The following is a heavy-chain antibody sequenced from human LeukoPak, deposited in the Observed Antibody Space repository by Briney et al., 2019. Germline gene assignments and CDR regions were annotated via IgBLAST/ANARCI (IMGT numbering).Heavy chain of an antibody. D-gene: IGHD3-16*01. CDR1: GGCISSGGYY. J-gene: IGHJ4*02. V-gene: IGHV4-31*03. CDR2: IYYSGST. Sequence: SETLSLTCTVSGGCISSGGYYWSWIRQHPGKGLERIGYIYYSGSTYYNPSLKSRVTISVDTSKNQFSLKLSSVTAADTAVYYCARGTDYERFDYWCQGTLVTVSS. CDR3: ARGTDYERFDY.